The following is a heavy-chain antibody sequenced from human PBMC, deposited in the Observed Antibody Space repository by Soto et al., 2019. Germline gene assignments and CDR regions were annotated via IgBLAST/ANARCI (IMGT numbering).Heavy chain of an antibody. D-gene: IGHD1-26*01. CDR3: ARGRGAGDPH. J-gene: IGHJ4*02. Sequence: QVQLVESGGGVVQPGRSLRLSCVASGFTFSTYAMHWVRQAPGKGLEWVSLIYSDGTTKFYADSVKGRFTISRDNSKNTLFLQMNNLRTGETAVYYCARGRGAGDPHWGQGTLVTVSS. V-gene: IGHV3-30-3*01. CDR1: GFTFSTYA. CDR2: IYSDGTTK.